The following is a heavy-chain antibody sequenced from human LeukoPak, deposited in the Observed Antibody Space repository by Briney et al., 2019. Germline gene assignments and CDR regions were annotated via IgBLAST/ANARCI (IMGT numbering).Heavy chain of an antibody. J-gene: IGHJ4*02. CDR1: GGSISSYY. CDR2: ISCSGST. V-gene: IGHV4-59*01. Sequence: SSETLSLTCTVSGGSISSYYWSWIRQPPGKGLEWIGFISCSGSTNYNPSLKSRVTISVDTSKNQFSLKLSSVTAADTAVYYCAINGGNYFDYWGQGTLVTVSS. CDR3: AINGGNYFDY.